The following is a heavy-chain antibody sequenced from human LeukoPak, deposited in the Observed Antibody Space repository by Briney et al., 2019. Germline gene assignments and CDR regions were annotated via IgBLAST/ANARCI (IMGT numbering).Heavy chain of an antibody. CDR3: ARHVGGYYTSEDYYYGMDV. CDR1: GGSISSYY. V-gene: IGHV4-59*08. D-gene: IGHD3-3*01. J-gene: IGHJ6*02. Sequence: PSETQSLTCTVSGGSISSYYWSWIRQPPGKGLEWIGYIYYSGSTNYNPSLKSRVTISVDTSKNQFSLKLSSVTAADTAVYYCARHVGGYYTSEDYYYGMDVWGQGTTVTVSS. CDR2: IYYSGST.